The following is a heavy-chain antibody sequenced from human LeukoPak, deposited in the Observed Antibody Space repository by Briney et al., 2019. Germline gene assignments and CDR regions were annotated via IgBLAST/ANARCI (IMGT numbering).Heavy chain of an antibody. D-gene: IGHD2-15*01. Sequence: GGSLRLSCAASGFTFSSYSMSWVRQAPGKGLEWVSSISSSSSYIYYADSVKGRFTISRDNAKNSLYLQMNSLRAEDTAVYYCARVSDCSGGSCYLAVKGFDYWGQGTLVTVSS. CDR1: GFTFSSYS. CDR2: ISSSSSYI. CDR3: ARVSDCSGGSCYLAVKGFDY. J-gene: IGHJ4*02. V-gene: IGHV3-21*01.